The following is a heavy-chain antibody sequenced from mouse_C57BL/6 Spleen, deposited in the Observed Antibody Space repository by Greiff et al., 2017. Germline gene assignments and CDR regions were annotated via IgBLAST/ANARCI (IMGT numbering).Heavy chain of an antibody. D-gene: IGHD1-1*01. CDR1: GYTFTSYW. CDR2: IDPNRGGT. V-gene: IGHV1-72*01. Sequence: QVQLQQPGAELVKPGASVKLSCKASGYTFTSYWMHWVKQRPGRGLEWIGRIDPNRGGTKYNEKFKSKDTLTVDKPSSTAYMQLSSLTSEDSAVYYCARGGFITTVDWYFDVWGTGTTVTVSS. J-gene: IGHJ1*03. CDR3: ARGGFITTVDWYFDV.